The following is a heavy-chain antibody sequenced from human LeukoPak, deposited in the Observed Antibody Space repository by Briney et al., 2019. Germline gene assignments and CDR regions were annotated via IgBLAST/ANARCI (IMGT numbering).Heavy chain of an antibody. V-gene: IGHV4-59*01. J-gene: IGHJ4*02. CDR3: ARYGLAYTYDF. D-gene: IGHD3-16*01. CDR1: GGSISGYY. Sequence: SETLSLTCSDSGGSISGYYWSWIRQPPGKGLEWIGYIYYSGSTNYNPSLKSRVTMSVDTSKNQFSLKLSSVTAADTAVYYCARYGLAYTYDFWGQGTLVTVSS. CDR2: IYYSGST.